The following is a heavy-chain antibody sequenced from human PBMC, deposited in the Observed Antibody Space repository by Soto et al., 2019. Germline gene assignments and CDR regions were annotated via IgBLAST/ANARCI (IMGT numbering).Heavy chain of an antibody. CDR1: GGSVSSGSYY. J-gene: IGHJ6*02. Sequence: PSETLSLTCTASGGSVSSGSYYWSWIRQPPXKGLEWIGYIYYSGSTNYNLSLKSRVTISVDTSKNQFSLKLSSVTAADTAAYYCARDPGSSRSYPQYDLVVLGQGATDTVSS. D-gene: IGHD6-13*01. CDR3: ARDPGSSRSYPQYDLVV. CDR2: IYYSGST. V-gene: IGHV4-61*01.